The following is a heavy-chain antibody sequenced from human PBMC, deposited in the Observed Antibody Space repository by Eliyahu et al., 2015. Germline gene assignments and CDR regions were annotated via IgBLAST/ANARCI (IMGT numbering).Heavy chain of an antibody. D-gene: IGHD2-2*01. CDR2: ISAYNGNR. Sequence: QVQLVQSGAEVKKPGASVKVSCKASGYTFTSNGISWVRQAPGQGLEWMGWISAYNGNRNYAQKLQGRVTMTTDTSTSTAYMELRSLRSDDTAVYYCARAIIVVVPATSQYYYYMDVWGKGTTVTVSS. CDR3: ARAIIVVVPATSQYYYYMDV. CDR1: GYTFTSNG. J-gene: IGHJ6*03. V-gene: IGHV1-18*01.